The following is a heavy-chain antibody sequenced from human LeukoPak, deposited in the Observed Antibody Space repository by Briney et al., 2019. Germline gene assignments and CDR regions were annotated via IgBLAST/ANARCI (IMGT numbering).Heavy chain of an antibody. CDR1: GFTFDDYA. D-gene: IGHD3-10*02. CDR2: ISWNSVNI. V-gene: IGHV3-9*01. CDR3: AELGITMIGGV. Sequence: PGRSLRLSCAASGFTFDDYAMHWVRQAPGKGLEWVSGISWNSVNIGYADSVKGRFTISRDNAKNSLYLQMNSLRAEDTAVYYCAELGITMIGGVWGKGTTVTISS. J-gene: IGHJ6*04.